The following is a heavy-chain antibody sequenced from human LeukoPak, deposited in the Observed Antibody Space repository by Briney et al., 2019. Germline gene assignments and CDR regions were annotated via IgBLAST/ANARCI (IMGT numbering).Heavy chain of an antibody. Sequence: SVKVSCKASGGTFNSYAISWVRQAPGQGLEWMGGIIPIFGTTNYARKFRGRVTLTADKSTRTAYLELSSLRSEDTAVYYCARDDYGDYGNFDYWGQGTLVTVSS. V-gene: IGHV1-69*06. CDR2: IIPIFGTT. CDR3: ARDDYGDYGNFDY. D-gene: IGHD4-17*01. CDR1: GGTFNSYA. J-gene: IGHJ4*02.